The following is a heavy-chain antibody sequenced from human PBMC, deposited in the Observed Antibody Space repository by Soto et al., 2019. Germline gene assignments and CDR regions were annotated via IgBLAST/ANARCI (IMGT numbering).Heavy chain of an antibody. D-gene: IGHD1-1*01. Sequence: PSETLSLTCTVSGGSISSKWWSWVRQPPGKGLEWIGEIHESGSTNYNPSLKSRITISVDKSKNQCSLNLNSVTAADTAVYYCGREGRDSYNLGYWGQGTLVTVSS. CDR1: GGSISSKW. CDR3: GREGRDSYNLGY. V-gene: IGHV4-4*02. CDR2: IHESGST. J-gene: IGHJ4*02.